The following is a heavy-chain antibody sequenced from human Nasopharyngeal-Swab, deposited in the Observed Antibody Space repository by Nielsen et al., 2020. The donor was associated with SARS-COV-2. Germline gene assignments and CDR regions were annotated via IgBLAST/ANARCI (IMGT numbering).Heavy chain of an antibody. CDR3: ARGLASLGYCSGGSCLLYYYYGMDV. CDR1: GFTFSTYD. J-gene: IGHJ6*02. D-gene: IGHD2-15*01. Sequence: GKSLRLSCAASGFTFSTYDMRWVRQGTGKGLEWVSGIGTAGDTYSPGSVKGRFTISRENAKNSLYLQMNSLRAGDTAVYYCARGLASLGYCSGGSCLLYYYYGMDVWGQGTTVTVSS. V-gene: IGHV3-13*01. CDR2: IGTAGDT.